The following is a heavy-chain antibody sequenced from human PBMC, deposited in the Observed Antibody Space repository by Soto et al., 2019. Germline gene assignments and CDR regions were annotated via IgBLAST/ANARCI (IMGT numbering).Heavy chain of an antibody. V-gene: IGHV1-18*01. CDR1: GYTFTSYG. Sequence: ASVKVCCKASGYTFTSYGISWVRQAPGQGLEWMGWISAYNGNTNYAQKLQGRVTMTTDTSTSTAYMELRSLRSDDTAVYYCAREESSSWYYYYYMDVWGKETPGTVS. D-gene: IGHD6-13*01. CDR3: AREESSSWYYYYYMDV. J-gene: IGHJ6*03. CDR2: ISAYNGNT.